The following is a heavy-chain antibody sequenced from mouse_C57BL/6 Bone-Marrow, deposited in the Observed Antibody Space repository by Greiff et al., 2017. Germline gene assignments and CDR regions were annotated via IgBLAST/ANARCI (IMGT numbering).Heavy chain of an antibody. V-gene: IGHV1-52*01. CDR2: IDPSDSET. D-gene: IGHD2-5*01. Sequence: QVQLQQPGAELVRPGSSVKLSCKASGYTFTSYWMHWVKQRPIQGLDWIGNIDPSDSETHYNQKFKDKATLTVDKSSSTAYMQLSSLTSEDSAVYYCAREDYSNFGGFAYWGQGTLVTVSA. CDR3: AREDYSNFGGFAY. J-gene: IGHJ3*01. CDR1: GYTFTSYW.